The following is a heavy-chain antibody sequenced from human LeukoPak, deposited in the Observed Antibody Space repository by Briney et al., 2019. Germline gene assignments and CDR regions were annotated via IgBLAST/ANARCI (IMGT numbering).Heavy chain of an antibody. V-gene: IGHV5-51*01. J-gene: IGHJ4*02. CDR3: ARNESGGFDY. Sequence: GEPRKISGKVSGYSFTTSWFGWVRQMPGKGLKGMEIIYPGDADTRYSPCFQGQVTISADTSISPAYLQWSSLKASDTAMYYCARNESGGFDYWGQGTLVTVSS. CDR2: IYPGDADT. D-gene: IGHD3-10*01. CDR1: GYSFTTSW.